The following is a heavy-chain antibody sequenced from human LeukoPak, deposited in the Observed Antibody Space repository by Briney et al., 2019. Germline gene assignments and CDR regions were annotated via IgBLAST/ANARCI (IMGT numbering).Heavy chain of an antibody. J-gene: IGHJ4*02. CDR1: GGSISSYY. Sequence: SETLSLTCTVSGGSISSYYWSWIRQPPGKGLEWIGYIYYSGSTNYNPSLKSRVTISVDTSKNQFSLKLSSVTAADTAVYYCARDGYDSSGNIGLDYWGQGTLVTVSS. V-gene: IGHV4-59*01. D-gene: IGHD3-22*01. CDR3: ARDGYDSSGNIGLDY. CDR2: IYYSGST.